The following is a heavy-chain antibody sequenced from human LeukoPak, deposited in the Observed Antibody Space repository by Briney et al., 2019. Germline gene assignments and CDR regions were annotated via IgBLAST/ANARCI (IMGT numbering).Heavy chain of an antibody. CDR3: AKDRETGMMTSSFDD. V-gene: IGHV3-30*02. D-gene: IGHD3-16*01. J-gene: IGHJ4*02. CDR2: IRYDGSNK. Sequence: PGGSLRLSCAASGLTSSTYGMHWVRQAPGKGLEWVAFIRYDGSNKYYADSVKGRFTISRDNSKNTFYLQMNSLRGEDTAVYYCAKDRETGMMTSSFDDWGQGTLVTVSS. CDR1: GLTSSTYG.